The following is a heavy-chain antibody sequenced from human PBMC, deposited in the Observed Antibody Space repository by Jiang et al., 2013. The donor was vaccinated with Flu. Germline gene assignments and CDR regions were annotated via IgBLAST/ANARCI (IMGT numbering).Heavy chain of an antibody. V-gene: IGHV5-51*01. D-gene: IGHD6-19*01. Sequence: GAEVKKPGESLTISCKASGYSFKSYWVAWVRQMPGKGLEWVGIIHPYDSDTRYSPSFQGQVTISVDKSITTAYLQWSSLKASDTAMYYCAREAVSGMYYFDFWGRGTLVTVSS. J-gene: IGHJ4*02. CDR1: GYSFKSYW. CDR3: AREAVSGMYYFDF. CDR2: IHPYDSDT.